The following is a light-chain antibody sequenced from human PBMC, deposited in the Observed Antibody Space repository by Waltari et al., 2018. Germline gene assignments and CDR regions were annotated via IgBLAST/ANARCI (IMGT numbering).Light chain of an antibody. J-gene: IGLJ2*01. V-gene: IGLV1-40*01. CDR3: QSYDSSLSGSV. Sequence: QSVLTQPPSVSGAPGQRVTSSCTGSSSTIGAGYDVHWYQQLPGTAPNLLIYGNSNRPSGVPDRFSGSKSGTSASLAITGLQAEDEADYYCQSYDSSLSGSVFGGGTKLTVL. CDR1: SSTIGAGYD. CDR2: GNS.